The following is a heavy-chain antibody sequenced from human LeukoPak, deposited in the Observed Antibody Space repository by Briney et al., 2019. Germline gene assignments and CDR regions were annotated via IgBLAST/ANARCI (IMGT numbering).Heavy chain of an antibody. V-gene: IGHV5-51*01. Sequence: GEPLKISCKGSGYSFTSYWIGWVRQMPGKGLEWMGIIYPGDSDTRYSPSFQGQVTISADKSISTAYLQWSSLKASDTAMYYCARHSEDYDFWSGYYKGSKDYYYYGMDVWGQGTTVTVSS. CDR3: ARHSEDYDFWSGYYKGSKDYYYYGMDV. CDR1: GYSFTSYW. J-gene: IGHJ6*02. D-gene: IGHD3-3*01. CDR2: IYPGDSDT.